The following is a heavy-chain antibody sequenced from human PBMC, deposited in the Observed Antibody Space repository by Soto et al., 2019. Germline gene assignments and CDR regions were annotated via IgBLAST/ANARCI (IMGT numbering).Heavy chain of an antibody. CDR1: GGSISSYY. D-gene: IGHD3-22*01. Sequence: QVQLQESGPGLVKPSETLSLTCTVSGGSISSYYWSWIRQPPGKGLEWIGYIYYSGSTNYNPSLKSRVTISVDTSKNQFSLKLSSVTAADTAVYYCAREAHGDSGYTGFNYWGQGTLVTVSS. J-gene: IGHJ4*02. V-gene: IGHV4-59*01. CDR2: IYYSGST. CDR3: AREAHGDSGYTGFNY.